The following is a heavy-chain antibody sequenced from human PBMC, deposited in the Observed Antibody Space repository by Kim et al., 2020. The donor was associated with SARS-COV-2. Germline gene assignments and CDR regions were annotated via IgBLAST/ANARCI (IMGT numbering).Heavy chain of an antibody. J-gene: IGHJ6*02. CDR3: ARDSSSYYYYGMDV. CDR2: IYTSGST. CDR1: GGSISSGSYY. V-gene: IGHV4-61*02. Sequence: SETLSLTCTVSGGSISSGSYYWSWIRQPAGKGLEWIGRIYTSGSTNYNPSLKSRVTISVDTSKNQFSLKLSSVTAADTAVYYCARDSSSYYYYGMDVWGPGTPVTVSS. D-gene: IGHD6-6*01.